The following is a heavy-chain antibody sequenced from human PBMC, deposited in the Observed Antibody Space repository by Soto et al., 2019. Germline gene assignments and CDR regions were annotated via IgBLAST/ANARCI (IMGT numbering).Heavy chain of an antibody. CDR1: GFSLSTSDVG. D-gene: IGHD6-6*01. CDR3: AHIKYSTSSFDY. V-gene: IGHV2-5*02. CDR2: IYWDDDK. J-gene: IGHJ4*02. Sequence: SGPTLVNPTQTLTLPCPFSGFSLSTSDVGVGWIRQPPGKALEWLAIIYWDDDKRYSPSLKSRLTITKDTSKNQVVLTVTNMDPVDTATYYFAHIKYSTSSFDYRCQGTLVTLSS.